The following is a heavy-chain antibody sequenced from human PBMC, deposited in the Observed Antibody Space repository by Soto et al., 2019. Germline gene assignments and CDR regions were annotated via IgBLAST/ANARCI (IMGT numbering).Heavy chain of an antibody. V-gene: IGHV4-31*03. Sequence: SETLSLTCTVSGGSISSGGYYWSWIRQHPGKGLEWIGYIYYSGSTYYNPSLKSRVTISVDTSKNQFSLKLSSVTAADTAVYYCARDAVGCSSTSCSGHWGQGTLVTVSS. CDR1: GGSISSGGYY. J-gene: IGHJ4*02. CDR3: ARDAVGCSSTSCSGH. D-gene: IGHD2-2*01. CDR2: IYYSGST.